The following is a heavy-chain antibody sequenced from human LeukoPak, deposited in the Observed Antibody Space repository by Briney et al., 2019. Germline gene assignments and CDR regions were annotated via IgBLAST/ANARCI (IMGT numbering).Heavy chain of an antibody. J-gene: IGHJ3*01. CDR3: TGDQFFDYDNDDAFDV. D-gene: IGHD3-22*01. Sequence: PGGSLRLSCATSGFTFRSHAMHWVRQSPGKGLEWVAQIWYDGSNKYYADSVKGRFTISRDDANNLVFLQMHSLRAEDTAIYYCTGDQFFDYDNDDAFDVWGQGAKVIVSS. V-gene: IGHV3-33*01. CDR2: IWYDGSNK. CDR1: GFTFRSHA.